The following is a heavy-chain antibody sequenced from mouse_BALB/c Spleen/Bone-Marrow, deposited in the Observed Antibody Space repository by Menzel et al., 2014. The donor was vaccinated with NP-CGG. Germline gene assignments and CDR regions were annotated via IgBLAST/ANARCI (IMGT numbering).Heavy chain of an antibody. CDR1: GYTFTSYY. J-gene: IGHJ3*01. Sequence: VQLQQSGAELVKPGASVKLSCKASGYTFTSYYMYWVKQRPGQGLEWIGEINPSNGSTNFNEKFKSKATLTVDKSSSTAYMQLSSLTFEDSAIYYCTRPYYGYVGYAYWGQGTQVTVSA. CDR3: TRPYYGYVGYAY. V-gene: IGHV1S81*02. D-gene: IGHD1-2*01. CDR2: INPSNGST.